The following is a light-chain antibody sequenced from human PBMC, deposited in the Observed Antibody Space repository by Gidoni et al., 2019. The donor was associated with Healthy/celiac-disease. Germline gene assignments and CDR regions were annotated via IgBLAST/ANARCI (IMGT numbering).Light chain of an antibody. V-gene: IGKV1-39*01. J-gene: IGKJ5*01. CDR3: QQSFSSTLT. CDR2: AAS. CDR1: QTITNF. Sequence: DIKMTQSPSSRSVSVGDRITITCRASQTITNFLNWYQQKPGMAPRLLIYAASNLYGGVPSRFSGSGSGSDFTLTISSLQPEDFAIYYCQQSFSSTLTFGHGTRLEIK.